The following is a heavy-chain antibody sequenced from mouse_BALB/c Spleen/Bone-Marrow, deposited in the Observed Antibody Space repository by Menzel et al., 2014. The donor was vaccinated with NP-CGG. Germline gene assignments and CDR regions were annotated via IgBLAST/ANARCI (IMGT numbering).Heavy chain of an antibody. V-gene: IGHV3-2*02. J-gene: IGHJ1*01. CDR2: ISYSGST. CDR1: GYSITSDYA. Sequence: VQLKDSGPGLVKPSQSLSLTCTVTGYSITSDYAWNWIRQFPGNKLEWMDYISYSGSTSYNPSLKSRISITRDTSKNQFFLQLNSVTAEDTATYYCARSADWYFDVWGAGTTVTVSS. CDR3: ARSADWYFDV.